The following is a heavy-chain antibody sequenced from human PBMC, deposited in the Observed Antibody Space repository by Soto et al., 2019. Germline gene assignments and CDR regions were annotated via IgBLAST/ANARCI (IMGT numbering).Heavy chain of an antibody. Sequence: EVQLLESGGGLVQPGGSLRLSCAASGFTFSSYAMKWVRQPPGKGLEWVSRIGESGTPTYYADSVKGRFTISRDNSRNTLYLEMYSLRAEDTAVYYCARYIPGVRYYDMDVWGQGTPVTVSS. CDR1: GFTFSSYA. CDR3: ARYIPGVRYYDMDV. D-gene: IGHD3-9*01. V-gene: IGHV3-23*01. J-gene: IGHJ6*02. CDR2: IGESGTPT.